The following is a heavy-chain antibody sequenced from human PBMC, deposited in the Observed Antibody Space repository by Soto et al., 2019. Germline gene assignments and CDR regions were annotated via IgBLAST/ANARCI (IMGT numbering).Heavy chain of an antibody. Sequence: QLQLQESGSGLVKPSQTLSLTCAVSGGSISSGGYSWSWILQPPGKGLEWIGYIYHSGSTYYNPSLRSRVTISVDRSKNQLSLKLSSVTAADTAVYYCASSGYYGDVDYWGQGTLVTVSS. CDR1: GGSISSGGYS. V-gene: IGHV4-30-2*01. D-gene: IGHD3-22*01. CDR3: ASSGYYGDVDY. J-gene: IGHJ4*02. CDR2: IYHSGST.